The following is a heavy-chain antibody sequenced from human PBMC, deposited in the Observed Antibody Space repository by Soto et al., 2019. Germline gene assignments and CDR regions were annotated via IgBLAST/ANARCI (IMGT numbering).Heavy chain of an antibody. D-gene: IGHD3-9*01. CDR3: ARRHDILTGSDSFDV. V-gene: IGHV4-31*03. J-gene: IGHJ3*01. Sequence: QVQLQESGPGLVRPSQTLSLTCTLSGDSISSDGYYWSWIRQRPGKGLEWIGDFYYSGTTSYYPSLRSRLTISVDTSKNQFSPRLSSVTATDTAVYYCARRHDILTGSDSFDVWGRGTLVTVSS. CDR1: GDSISSDGYY. CDR2: FYYSGTT.